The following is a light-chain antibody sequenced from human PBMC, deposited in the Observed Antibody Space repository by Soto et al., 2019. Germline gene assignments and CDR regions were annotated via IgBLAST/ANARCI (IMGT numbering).Light chain of an antibody. CDR1: QSVSSSQ. V-gene: IGKV3-20*01. CDR2: GAS. CDR3: QQYDTSPHT. Sequence: EIVLTQAPGTLSLSPGESATLSCRASQSVSSSQLAWYRQKPGQAPRLIIYGASSRATGIPDRVRGGGSENEFTLTIRRLEPEDFGVYYCQQYDTSPHTFGQGTKLEIK. J-gene: IGKJ2*01.